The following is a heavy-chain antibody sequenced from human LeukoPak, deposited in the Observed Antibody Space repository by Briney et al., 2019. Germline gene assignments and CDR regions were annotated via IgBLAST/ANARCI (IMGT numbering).Heavy chain of an antibody. Sequence: GASVKVSCKASGYTFTGYYMHWVRQAPGQGLEWMGWIKPNSGGTNYQGRVTMTRDTSISTAYMELSRLRSDDTAVYYCARGSIVGATFDYFDYWGQGTLVTVSS. V-gene: IGHV1-2*02. D-gene: IGHD1-26*01. CDR2: IKPNSGGT. CDR3: ARGSIVGATFDYFDY. J-gene: IGHJ4*02. CDR1: GYTFTGYY.